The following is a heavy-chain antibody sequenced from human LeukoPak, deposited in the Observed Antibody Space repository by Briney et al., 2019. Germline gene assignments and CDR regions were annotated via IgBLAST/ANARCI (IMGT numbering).Heavy chain of an antibody. V-gene: IGHV4-59*12. CDR1: GGSISSYY. CDR3: ARSSKQQLTPDY. D-gene: IGHD6-13*01. J-gene: IGHJ4*02. CDR2: IYYSGST. Sequence: SETLSLTCTVSGGSISSYYWSWIRQPPGKGLEWIGYIYYSGSTYYNPSLKSRVTISVDTSKSQFSLKLSSVTAADTAVYYCARSSKQQLTPDYWGQGTLVTVSS.